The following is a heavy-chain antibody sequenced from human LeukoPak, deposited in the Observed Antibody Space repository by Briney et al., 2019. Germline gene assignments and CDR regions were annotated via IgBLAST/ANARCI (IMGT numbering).Heavy chain of an antibody. CDR2: IIPIFGTA. D-gene: IGHD5-18*01. CDR3: ASWDTAMLHFDY. V-gene: IGHV1-69*01. J-gene: IGHJ4*02. Sequence: ASVKVSCKASGGTFSSYAISWVRQAPGQGLEWMGGIIPIFGTANYAQKFQGRVTITADESTSTAYMELSSLRSGDTAVYYCASWDTAMLHFDYWGQGTLVTVSS. CDR1: GGTFSSYA.